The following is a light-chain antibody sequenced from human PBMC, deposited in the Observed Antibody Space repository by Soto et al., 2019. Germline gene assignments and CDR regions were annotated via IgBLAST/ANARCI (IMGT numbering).Light chain of an antibody. CDR2: GAS. J-gene: IGKJ5*01. CDR1: QSISSF. V-gene: IGKV3-11*01. Sequence: EIVFTPSPATLSLSPGERATLSCRASQSISSFLAWYQQKPGQAPRLLIYGASNRATGIPARFSGSGSGTDFTLTISSLEPEDFAVYYCQQHFNGPITFGQGTRLDI. CDR3: QQHFNGPIT.